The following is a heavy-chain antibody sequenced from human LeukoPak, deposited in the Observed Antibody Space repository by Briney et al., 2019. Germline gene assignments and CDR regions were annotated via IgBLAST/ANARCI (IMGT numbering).Heavy chain of an antibody. V-gene: IGHV3-21*01. Sequence: AGSLRLSCAASGFTFSSYSMIWVRQAPGKGLEWVSSISSSSRYRYYADSVKGRFTISRDNAKNSLYLQMNSLRAEDTAVYYCARVKEASAFDIWGQGTMVTVSS. CDR2: ISSSSRYR. D-gene: IGHD5-12*01. CDR1: GFTFSSYS. J-gene: IGHJ3*02. CDR3: ARVKEASAFDI.